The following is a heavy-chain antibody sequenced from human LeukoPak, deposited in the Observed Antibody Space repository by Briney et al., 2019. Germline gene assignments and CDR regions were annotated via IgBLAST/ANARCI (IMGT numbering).Heavy chain of an antibody. J-gene: IGHJ4*02. CDR2: IHYTGAT. Sequence: SETLSLTCAVYRGSITGYYWSWIRQTPGRGLEWVGEIHYTGATSYNPSLKSRATISTDTSKNQFSLRLSSVTAADTAVYYCARGNILTGYCFDFWGQGALVTVSS. V-gene: IGHV4-34*01. CDR3: ARGNILTGYCFDF. CDR1: RGSITGYY. D-gene: IGHD3-9*01.